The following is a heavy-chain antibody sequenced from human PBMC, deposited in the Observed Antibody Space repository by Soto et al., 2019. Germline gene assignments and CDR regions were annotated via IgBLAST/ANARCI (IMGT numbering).Heavy chain of an antibody. J-gene: IGHJ3*02. CDR2: INPNSGGT. V-gene: IGHV1-2*04. D-gene: IGHD6-19*01. CDR1: GYTFTGYY. Sequence: ASVKVSCKASGYTFTGYYMHWVRQAPGQGLEWMGWINPNSGGTNYAQKFQGWVTMTRDTSISTAYMELSRLRSDDTAVYYCARDRSSGYYSSGWIRAFDIWGQGTMVTVSS. CDR3: ARDRSSGYYSSGWIRAFDI.